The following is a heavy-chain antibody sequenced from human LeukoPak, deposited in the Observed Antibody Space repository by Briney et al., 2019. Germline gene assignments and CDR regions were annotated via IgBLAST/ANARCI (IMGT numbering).Heavy chain of an antibody. CDR3: ARSYRSGWHYFDY. CDR1: GFTFSNFW. CDR2: ISIDGTSK. Sequence: PGGSLRLSCAASGFTFSNFWMHWVRQAPGEGLEWVALISIDGTSKYFTDSVKGRFTISRDTSKNTLYLQMNSLRAEDTAMYYCARSYRSGWHYFDYWGQGTLVTVSS. D-gene: IGHD6-19*01. V-gene: IGHV3-30-3*01. J-gene: IGHJ4*02.